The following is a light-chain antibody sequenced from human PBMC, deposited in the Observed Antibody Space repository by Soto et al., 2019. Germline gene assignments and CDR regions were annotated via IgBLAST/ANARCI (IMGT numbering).Light chain of an antibody. CDR2: GAS. J-gene: IGKJ1*01. CDR3: QQYGYSPRT. CDR1: QSVGSSY. Sequence: EIVLTQSPGTLSLSPGERATLSCRASQSVGSSYLAWYQQKPGQAPRLLIYGASSRATGIPDRFSGSGSGTDFTLTISRLEPEDSALYYCQQYGYSPRTFGQGTKVEIK. V-gene: IGKV3-20*01.